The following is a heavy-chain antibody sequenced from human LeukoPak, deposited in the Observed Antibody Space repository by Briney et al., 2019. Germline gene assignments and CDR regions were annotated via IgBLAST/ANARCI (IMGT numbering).Heavy chain of an antibody. CDR3: AREYSAFDY. CDR2: IYYHGST. J-gene: IGHJ4*02. D-gene: IGHD6-13*01. CDR1: GDPISSYSNDK. V-gene: IGHV4-61*01. Sequence: PSETLSLTCTVSGDPISSYSNDKWSWIRQPPGKGLEWIGYIYYHGSTNYNPSLTSRVTFSVDTSKTQFSLTLSSVTAADTAVYYCAREYSAFDYWGQGTLVTVSS.